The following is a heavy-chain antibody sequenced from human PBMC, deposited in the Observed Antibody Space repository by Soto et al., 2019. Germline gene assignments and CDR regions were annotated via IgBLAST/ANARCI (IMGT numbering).Heavy chain of an antibody. J-gene: IGHJ2*01. D-gene: IGHD1-26*01. Sequence: QVQLVQSGAEVKKPGASVKVSCKASGYTFTSYAMHWVRQAPGQRLEWMGWINAGNGNTKYSQKFQGRVTITRDTSASTAYMELRSLRSEDTAVYYCARVGSLYWYFDLWGRGTLVTVSS. V-gene: IGHV1-3*01. CDR1: GYTFTSYA. CDR3: ARVGSLYWYFDL. CDR2: INAGNGNT.